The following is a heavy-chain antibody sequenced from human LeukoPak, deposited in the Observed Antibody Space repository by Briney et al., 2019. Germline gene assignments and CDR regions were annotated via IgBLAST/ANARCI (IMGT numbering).Heavy chain of an antibody. D-gene: IGHD5-18*01. CDR1: GYTFTGYY. CDR2: INPNSGGT. V-gene: IGHV1-2*02. J-gene: IGHJ6*03. Sequence: ASVKVSCKASGYTFTGYYMHWVRQAPGQGLEWMGWINPNSGGTNYAQKFQGRVTMTRDTSISTAYMELSRLRSDDTAVYYCARDGEPVLKIQLWQYYYYYYYMDVWGKGTTVTVSS. CDR3: ARDGEPVLKIQLWQYYYYYYYMDV.